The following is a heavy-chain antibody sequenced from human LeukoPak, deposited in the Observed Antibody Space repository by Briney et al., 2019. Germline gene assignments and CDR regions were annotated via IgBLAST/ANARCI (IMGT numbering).Heavy chain of an antibody. J-gene: IGHJ3*02. Sequence: PGGSLRLSCAASGFTFSSYEMNWGRHAPGKGLEWVSYISSSGSTIYYADSVKGRFTISRDNAKNSLYLQMNSLRAEDTAVYYCARDVVTHAFDIWGQGTMVTVSS. V-gene: IGHV3-48*03. D-gene: IGHD3-22*01. CDR3: ARDVVTHAFDI. CDR2: ISSSGSTI. CDR1: GFTFSSYE.